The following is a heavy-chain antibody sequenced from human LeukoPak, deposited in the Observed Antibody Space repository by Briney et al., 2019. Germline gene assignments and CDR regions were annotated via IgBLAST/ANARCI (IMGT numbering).Heavy chain of an antibody. D-gene: IGHD6-13*01. CDR1: GFTFSSYG. CDR2: IWYDGSNK. J-gene: IGHJ5*02. Sequence: PGGSLRLSCAASGFTFSSYGMHWVRQAPGKGLEWVAVIWYDGSNKYYADSVKGRFTISRDNSKNTLYLQMNSLRAEDTAVYYCAKETGYSSSWYRNWFDPWGQGTLVTVSS. CDR3: AKETGYSSSWYRNWFDP. V-gene: IGHV3-30*02.